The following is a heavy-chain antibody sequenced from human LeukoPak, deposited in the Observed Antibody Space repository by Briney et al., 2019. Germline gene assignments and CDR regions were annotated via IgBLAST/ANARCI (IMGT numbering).Heavy chain of an antibody. V-gene: IGHV4-34*01. J-gene: IGHJ5*02. CDR3: ARLSRGIAAAVS. D-gene: IGHD6-13*01. CDR1: GGSFSGYY. CDR2: INHSGST. Sequence: SETLSLTCAVYGGSFSGYYWSWIRQPPGKGLEWIGEINHSGSTNYNPSLKSRVTISVDTSKNQFSLKLSSVTAADTAVYYCARLSRGIAAAVSWGQGTLVTVSS.